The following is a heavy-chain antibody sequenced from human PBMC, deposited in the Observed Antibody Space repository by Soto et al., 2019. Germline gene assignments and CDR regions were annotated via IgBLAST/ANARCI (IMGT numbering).Heavy chain of an antibody. Sequence: GGSLRLSCAASGFTFSSYAMHWVRQAPGKGLEYVSAISSNGGSTYYANSVKGRFTISRDNSKNTLYLQMGSLRAEDMAVYYCARVRKDIVVVPAATASFDYWGQGTLVTAPQ. CDR3: ARVRKDIVVVPAATASFDY. J-gene: IGHJ4*02. CDR2: ISSNGGST. D-gene: IGHD2-2*01. V-gene: IGHV3-64*01. CDR1: GFTFSSYA.